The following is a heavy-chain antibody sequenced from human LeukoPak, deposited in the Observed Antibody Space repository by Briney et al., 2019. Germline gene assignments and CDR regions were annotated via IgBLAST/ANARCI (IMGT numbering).Heavy chain of an antibody. V-gene: IGHV3-15*01. CDR2: IKSKTDGGTT. J-gene: IGHJ4*02. Sequence: GGSLRLSCAASGFTFSSYSMNWVRQAPGKGLEWVGLIKSKTDGGTTDYAAPVKGRFTISRDDSENTLYLQMNSLKAEDTAVYYCSTGAWIQLWLPDYWGQGTLVTVSS. D-gene: IGHD5-18*01. CDR1: GFTFSSYS. CDR3: STGAWIQLWLPDY.